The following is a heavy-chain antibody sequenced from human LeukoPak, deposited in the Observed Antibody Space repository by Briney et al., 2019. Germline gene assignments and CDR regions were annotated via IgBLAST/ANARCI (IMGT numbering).Heavy chain of an antibody. J-gene: IGHJ4*02. D-gene: IGHD1-20*01. Sequence: GGSLRLSCAASGFTFSSYGMSWVRQAPGKGLEWVSAISGSGGSTYYADSVKGRFTISRDNSKNTLYLQMNSLRAEDTAVYYCAKDIEYRYNWNYFDYWGQGTLVTVSS. V-gene: IGHV3-23*01. CDR3: AKDIEYRYNWNYFDY. CDR1: GFTFSSYG. CDR2: ISGSGGST.